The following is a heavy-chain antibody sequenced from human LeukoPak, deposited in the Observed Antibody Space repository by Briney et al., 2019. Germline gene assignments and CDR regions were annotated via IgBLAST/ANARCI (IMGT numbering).Heavy chain of an antibody. D-gene: IGHD5-18*01. CDR1: GFTFSTYW. J-gene: IGHJ4*02. CDR2: IKHDGSEK. Sequence: GGSLRLSCAASGFTFSTYWMSWVRQAPGKGLEWVANIKHDGSEKYYVDSVKGRFTISRDNAKNSVFLEMNSLRAEDTAVYYCARGSGPSSGPFDYWGQGTLVTVSS. V-gene: IGHV3-7*03. CDR3: ARGSGPSSGPFDY.